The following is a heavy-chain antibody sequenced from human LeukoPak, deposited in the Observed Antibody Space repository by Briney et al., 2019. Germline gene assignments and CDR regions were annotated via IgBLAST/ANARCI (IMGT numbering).Heavy chain of an antibody. Sequence: SETLSLTCTVSDSMYNYYWSWIRQPPGKGLEWIGYIHYNGNANYNPSLKSRVTMSLDTSKSQVSLKLNSVTAADTAVYYCARHISSGGTYAYFDYWGQGTLVTVSS. J-gene: IGHJ4*02. V-gene: IGHV4-59*08. CDR2: IHYNGNA. CDR3: ARHISSGGTYAYFDY. D-gene: IGHD1-26*01. CDR1: DSMYNYY.